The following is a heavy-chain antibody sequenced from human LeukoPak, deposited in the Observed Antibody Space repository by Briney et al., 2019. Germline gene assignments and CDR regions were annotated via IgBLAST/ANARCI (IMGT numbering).Heavy chain of an antibody. J-gene: IGHJ4*02. D-gene: IGHD5-24*01. CDR2: INHDGSDI. Sequence: AGGSLRLSCAASGFTFSSYGMHWVRRAPGEGLVWVSRINHDGSDISYADSVKGRSTISRDNAKNTLYLQMNSLRADDKAIYYCVRDSNFKIDYWGQGTLVTVSS. V-gene: IGHV3-74*01. CDR1: GFTFSSYG. CDR3: VRDSNFKIDY.